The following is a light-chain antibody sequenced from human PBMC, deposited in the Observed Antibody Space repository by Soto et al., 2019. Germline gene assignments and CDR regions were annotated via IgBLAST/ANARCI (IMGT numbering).Light chain of an antibody. J-gene: IGLJ3*02. CDR1: GGYVGGYNY. CDR2: EVI. V-gene: IGLV2-14*01. CDR3: SSYTTSSTVV. Sequence: QSALTQPASVSGSPGQSITISCAVTGGYVGGYNYVSWYQQHPGKAPKLMIYEVIRRPSGISNRFSGSKSGNTASLTISTLQAEDEAEYYCSSYTTSSTVVFGGGTKVTVL.